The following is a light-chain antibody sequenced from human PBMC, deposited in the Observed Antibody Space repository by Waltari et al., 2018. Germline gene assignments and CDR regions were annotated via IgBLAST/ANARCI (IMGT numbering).Light chain of an antibody. CDR1: GAGYIY. CDR2: QDI. CDR3: QAWDNSAVV. J-gene: IGLJ2*01. V-gene: IGLV3-1*01. Sequence: SYELTQTHSVSASPGQLDRITLSGDGAGYIYVSWYQPSPGQSHVLLIFQDITRPSGIPERFSGSNPGNTANLTISGTQARDEADYYFQAWDNSAVVFGGGTKLTGL.